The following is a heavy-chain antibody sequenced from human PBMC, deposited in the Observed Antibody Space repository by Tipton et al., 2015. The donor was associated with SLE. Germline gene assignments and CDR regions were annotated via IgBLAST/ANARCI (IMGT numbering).Heavy chain of an antibody. CDR2: VYSGGNT. CDR3: VRDIGAFDI. V-gene: IGHV3-23*03. D-gene: IGHD3-3*01. Sequence: AVSGFTFRNYAMGWVRQAPGKGLEWVSAVYSGGNTYYGDSVKGRFTISRDNSKNTVHLQMNSLRVEDTAVYYCVRDIGAFDIWGQGTVVTVSS. J-gene: IGHJ3*02. CDR1: GFTFRNYA.